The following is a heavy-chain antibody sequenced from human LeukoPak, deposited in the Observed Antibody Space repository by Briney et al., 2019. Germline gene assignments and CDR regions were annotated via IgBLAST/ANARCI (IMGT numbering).Heavy chain of an antibody. CDR1: GYSFTTYW. D-gene: IGHD3-10*01. Sequence: GESLEISCEASGYSFTTYWIGWVRQLPGKGLESMGIIYPSDSDTRYSPSFQGQVAISSDRSITTVYLQWSNLRASDTAMYYCARTGYHYGSGSHFAFDVWGQGTMVTVSS. CDR3: ARTGYHYGSGSHFAFDV. V-gene: IGHV5-51*01. CDR2: IYPSDSDT. J-gene: IGHJ3*01.